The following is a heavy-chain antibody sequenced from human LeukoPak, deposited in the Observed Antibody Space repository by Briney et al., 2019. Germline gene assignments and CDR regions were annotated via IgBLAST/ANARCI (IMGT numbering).Heavy chain of an antibody. D-gene: IGHD1-1*01. CDR3: AKSFGTGCHGCQFDP. CDR1: GFIFNTSP. CDR2: ISGGGDT. Sequence: PGGSLRLSCAATGFIFNTSPMSWLRQAPGKGLEWISAISGGGDTYYADSVKGRFTISRDNSKNTLYLQMNSLRAEDTAEYYCAKSFGTGCHGCQFDPWGQGIVVTVSS. J-gene: IGHJ5*02. V-gene: IGHV3-23*01.